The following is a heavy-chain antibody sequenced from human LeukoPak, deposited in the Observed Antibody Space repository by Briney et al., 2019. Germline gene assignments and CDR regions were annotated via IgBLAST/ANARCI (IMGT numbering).Heavy chain of an antibody. CDR2: INPNSGDT. V-gene: IGHV1-2*02. CDR1: GYTFIDYY. Sequence: ASVKVFCKASGYTFIDYYMHWVRQAPGQGLEWMGWINPNSGDTNYAQKFQGRVTMTRDTSISTAYVELSRLRYDDTAIYYCARDGGLDSWGQGTLVTVSS. CDR3: ARDGGLDS. D-gene: IGHD3-16*01. J-gene: IGHJ4*02.